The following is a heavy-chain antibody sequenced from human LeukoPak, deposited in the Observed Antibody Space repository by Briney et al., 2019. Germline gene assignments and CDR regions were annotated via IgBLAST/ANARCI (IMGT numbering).Heavy chain of an antibody. V-gene: IGHV3-30*18. D-gene: IGHD3-16*02. CDR2: ISYDGSDK. Sequence: QTGGSLRLSCAASGFTFSSYGMHWVRQAPGKGLEWVAVISYDGSDKHYGDSVKGRFTTSRDNSKNTLYLQMNGLRAEDTAVYYCAKDRARYVWGSYRPMEFDYWGQGTLVTVSS. CDR3: AKDRARYVWGSYRPMEFDY. J-gene: IGHJ4*02. CDR1: GFTFSSYG.